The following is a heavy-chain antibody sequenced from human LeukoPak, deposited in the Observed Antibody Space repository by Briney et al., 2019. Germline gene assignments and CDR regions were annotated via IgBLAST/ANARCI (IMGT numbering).Heavy chain of an antibody. D-gene: IGHD3-22*01. V-gene: IGHV3-23*01. CDR3: AKGRVGHSPGYYYGNDAFDI. Sequence: GGSLRLSCAASGFTFSNYGMHWVRQAPGKGLEWGSTISGSGDIIYYADSVKGRFTISRDNPKNTLYLQMNSLRAEDTAVYYCAKGRVGHSPGYYYGNDAFDIWSQGTMVTVSS. CDR2: ISGSGDII. J-gene: IGHJ3*02. CDR1: GFTFSNYG.